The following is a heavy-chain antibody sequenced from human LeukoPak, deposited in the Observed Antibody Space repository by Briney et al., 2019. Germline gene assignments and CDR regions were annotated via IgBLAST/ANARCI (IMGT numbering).Heavy chain of an antibody. J-gene: IGHJ4*02. Sequence: PRGSLRLSCAASGFTFSSYTMSWVRQAPGKGLEWVSAISGSGGSTYYADSVKGRFTISRDNSKNTLYLQMNSLRAEDTAVYYCAKDILRFLEWLLYFDYWGQGTLVTVSS. V-gene: IGHV3-23*01. CDR1: GFTFSSYT. CDR3: AKDILRFLEWLLYFDY. CDR2: ISGSGGST. D-gene: IGHD3-3*01.